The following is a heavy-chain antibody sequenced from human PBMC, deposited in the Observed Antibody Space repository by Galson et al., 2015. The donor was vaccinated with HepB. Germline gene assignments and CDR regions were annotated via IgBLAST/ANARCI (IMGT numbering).Heavy chain of an antibody. CDR2: IIPIFGTT. D-gene: IGHD3-10*01. CDR1: GGTFNSYA. Sequence: SVKVSCKASGGTFNSYAISWVRQAPGQGLEWMGGIIPIFGTTNYAQKFQGRVAISADKSTYTAYMELSSLRSEDTAVYYCATNAGRGVFFEYWGQGTLVTVSS. CDR3: ATNAGRGVFFEY. J-gene: IGHJ4*02. V-gene: IGHV1-69*06.